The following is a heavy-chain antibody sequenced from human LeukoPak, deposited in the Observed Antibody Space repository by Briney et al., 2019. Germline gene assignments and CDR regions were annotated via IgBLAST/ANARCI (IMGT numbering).Heavy chain of an antibody. Sequence: PGGSLRLSCAASGFTFTTYGIAWVRPAPGKGREWVSVISVSGDSTYYADSVKGRFTTSRDNSKNTVSLQMNSLSAEDTATYYLSSEDSPFDTWGQGTLVSVSS. D-gene: IGHD3-16*02. V-gene: IGHV3-23*01. J-gene: IGHJ4*02. CDR2: ISVSGDST. CDR1: GFTFTTYG. CDR3: SSEDSPFDT.